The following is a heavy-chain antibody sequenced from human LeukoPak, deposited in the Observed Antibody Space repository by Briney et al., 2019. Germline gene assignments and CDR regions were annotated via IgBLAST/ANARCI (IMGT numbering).Heavy chain of an antibody. CDR3: AHASIAAAGLFDY. J-gene: IGHJ4*02. CDR2: NYWEDDK. D-gene: IGHD6-13*01. V-gene: IGHV2-5*02. CDR1: GFARRTRGEG. Sequence: SGPTLLNPTQTLTLTCTFSGFARRTRGEGVGWIRQPPGKALEWLSLNYWEDDKRYSPSMKSRVNITEETTNRQGVLTMTNMDPVDTATYYCAHASIAAAGLFDYWGQGTLVTVSS.